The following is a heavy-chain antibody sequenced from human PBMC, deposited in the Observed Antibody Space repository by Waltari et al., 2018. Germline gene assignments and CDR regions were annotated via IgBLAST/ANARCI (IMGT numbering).Heavy chain of an antibody. V-gene: IGHV4-59*01. Sequence: QLQLPASGPELVKPSETMSLTCTVSGDSIRGFYWSWIRQSPAKGLEWIGFIYSGGTTYYNPSLKSRATISVDTYKNQFALEISSVTAADTAVYYCARGGYGRFYFDYWGQGTLVTVSS. CDR3: ARGGYGRFYFDY. D-gene: IGHD5-18*01. J-gene: IGHJ4*02. CDR1: GDSIRGFY. CDR2: IYSGGTT.